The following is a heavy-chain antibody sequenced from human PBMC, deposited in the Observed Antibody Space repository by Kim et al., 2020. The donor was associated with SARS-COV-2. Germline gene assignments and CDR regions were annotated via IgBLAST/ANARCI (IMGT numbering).Heavy chain of an antibody. J-gene: IGHJ6*02. CDR1: GGSISSGSYY. D-gene: IGHD6-13*01. V-gene: IGHV4-61*02. Sequence: SETLSLTCTVSGGSISSGSYYWSWIRQPAGKGLEWIGRIYTSGSTNYNPSLKSRVTISVDTSKNQFSLKLSSVTAADTAVYYCAREGFDVQDSSSWYTYYYYGMDVWGQGTTVTVSS. CDR2: IYTSGST. CDR3: AREGFDVQDSSSWYTYYYYGMDV.